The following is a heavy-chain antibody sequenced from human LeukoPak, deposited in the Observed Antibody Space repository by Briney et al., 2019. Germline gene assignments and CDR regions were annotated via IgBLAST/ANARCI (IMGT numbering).Heavy chain of an antibody. D-gene: IGHD3-22*01. Sequence: SETLSLTCTVSGDSISNNTYYWGWIRQPPGKGLEWIGNNTGNTYYNPSLKSRVTISLDTSKNQFSLKVISMTAADTAVYYCMKSDGSGLIRICGRGTMVTVSS. J-gene: IGHJ3*02. CDR3: MKSDGSGLIRI. CDR2: NTGNT. CDR1: GDSISNNTYY. V-gene: IGHV4-39*07.